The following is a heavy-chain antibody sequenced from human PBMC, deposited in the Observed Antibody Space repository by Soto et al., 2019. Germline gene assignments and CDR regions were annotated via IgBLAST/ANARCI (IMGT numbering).Heavy chain of an antibody. CDR3: ARGSGIVALPGELEDVKYDY. V-gene: IGHV4-34*01. CDR2: INESGST. Sequence: QVQLQQWGAGLVKPSETLSLSCAVYGQSFSGHSWAWIRQPPGKGLEWIGEINESGSTYYNPSLKIRFTISTDTSKNQFSMKLSSVSAADTAAYFCARGSGIVALPGELEDVKYDYWGQGTLVNVSS. D-gene: IGHD1-1*01. CDR1: GQSFSGHS. J-gene: IGHJ4*02.